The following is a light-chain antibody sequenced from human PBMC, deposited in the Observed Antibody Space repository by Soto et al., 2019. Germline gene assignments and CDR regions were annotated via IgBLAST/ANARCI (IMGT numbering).Light chain of an antibody. V-gene: IGKV3-11*01. Sequence: ILLTQSPATLSLSPGERATLSCRASQTISTYLAWYQQKPGQAPSLLIYDASKRATGIPARFSGSGSGTDFTLTISSAEPEDFAVYYCQQGYNRPTFGQGTRLEMK. CDR1: QTISTY. CDR2: DAS. J-gene: IGKJ5*01. CDR3: QQGYNRPT.